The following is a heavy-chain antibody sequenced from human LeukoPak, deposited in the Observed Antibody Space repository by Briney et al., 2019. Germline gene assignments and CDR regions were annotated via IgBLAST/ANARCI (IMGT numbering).Heavy chain of an antibody. Sequence: SETLSLTCTVSGGSVSSGSHYWSWIRQPPGKGLEWIGYIYYSGSTDYNPSLKSRVTISVDTSKNQFSLKLSSVTAADTAVYYCARGPDIVLMVYATYYYYGMDVWGQGATVTVSS. D-gene: IGHD2-8*01. V-gene: IGHV4-61*01. CDR2: IYYSGST. CDR1: GGSVSSGSHY. CDR3: ARGPDIVLMVYATYYYYGMDV. J-gene: IGHJ6*02.